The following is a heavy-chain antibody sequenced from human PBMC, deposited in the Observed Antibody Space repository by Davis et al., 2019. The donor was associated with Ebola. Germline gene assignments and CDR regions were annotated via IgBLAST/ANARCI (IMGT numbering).Heavy chain of an antibody. CDR3: ARDDKRKDIVVVPAAMGDYYYYYGMDV. J-gene: IGHJ6*02. CDR2: ISSSGSTI. Sequence: GESLKISCAASGFTFSSYGMHWVRQAPGKGLEWVSYISSSGSTIYYADSVKGRFTISRDNAKNSLYLQMNSLRAEDTAVYYCARDDKRKDIVVVPAAMGDYYYYYGMDVWGQGTTVTVSS. D-gene: IGHD2-2*01. CDR1: GFTFSSYG. V-gene: IGHV3-48*04.